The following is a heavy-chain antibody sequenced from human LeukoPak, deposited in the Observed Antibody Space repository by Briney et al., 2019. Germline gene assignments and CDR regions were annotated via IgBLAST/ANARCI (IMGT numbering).Heavy chain of an antibody. Sequence: GGSLRLSCEASGFTFSSYSMNLVRQAPGKGLEWVANIKQDGSEKYYVDSVKGRFTISRDNAKNSLYLQMNSLRAEDTAVYYCARAGYCSSTSCYNYFDYWGQGTLVTVSS. D-gene: IGHD2-2*02. CDR2: IKQDGSEK. J-gene: IGHJ4*02. CDR3: ARAGYCSSTSCYNYFDY. CDR1: GFTFSSYS. V-gene: IGHV3-7*01.